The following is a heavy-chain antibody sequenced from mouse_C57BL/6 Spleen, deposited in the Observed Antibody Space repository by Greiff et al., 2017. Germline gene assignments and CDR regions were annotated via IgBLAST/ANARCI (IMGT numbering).Heavy chain of an antibody. CDR1: GYTFTDYY. Sequence: EVQLQQSGPELVKPGASVKISCKASGYTFTDYYMNWVKQSHGKSLEWIGDINPNNGGTSYNQKFKGKATLTVDKSSSTAYMELRSLTSEDSAVYYCARSEYDYDEDAYWGQGTLVTVSA. CDR2: INPNNGGT. CDR3: ARSEYDYDEDAY. J-gene: IGHJ3*01. V-gene: IGHV1-26*01. D-gene: IGHD2-4*01.